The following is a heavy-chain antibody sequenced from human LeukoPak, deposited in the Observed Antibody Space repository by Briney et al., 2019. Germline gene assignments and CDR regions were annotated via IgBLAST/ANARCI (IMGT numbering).Heavy chain of an antibody. J-gene: IGHJ6*02. Sequence: GASVKVSCKASGYTFTDYYIHWVRQAPGQGLEWMAWINPNSGGTYYAQNFHDRITLTRDTSISTAYMELSRLRSDDTAVYYCARSIMIFGVVYGMDVWGQGTTVTVSS. CDR3: ARSIMIFGVVYGMDV. CDR2: INPNSGGT. CDR1: GYTFTDYY. D-gene: IGHD3-3*01. V-gene: IGHV1-2*02.